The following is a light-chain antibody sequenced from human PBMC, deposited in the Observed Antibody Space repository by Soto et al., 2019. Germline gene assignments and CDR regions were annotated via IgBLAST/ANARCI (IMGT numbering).Light chain of an antibody. Sequence: EIVLTQSPGTLSVSPGERATLSCTASQSLRSNFLAWYQQKPGQAPRLLIYGASTRATGLPARFSGSGSGTDFTLTISSLQFEDLAVYYCQQYNRRPPITFGQGTRLEIK. J-gene: IGKJ5*01. CDR2: GAS. CDR3: QQYNRRPPIT. V-gene: IGKV3-15*01. CDR1: QSLRSN.